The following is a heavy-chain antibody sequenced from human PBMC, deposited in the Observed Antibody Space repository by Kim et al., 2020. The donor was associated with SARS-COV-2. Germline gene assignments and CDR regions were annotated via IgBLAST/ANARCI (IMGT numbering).Heavy chain of an antibody. CDR3: ARHDWSTDNWFDP. V-gene: IGHV4-39*01. D-gene: IGHD3-9*01. J-gene: IGHJ5*02. CDR1: GGSIRSSHYF. CDR2: VHYSGTT. Sequence: SETLSLTCTVSGGSIRSSHYFWGWIRQPPGKGLEWIGSVHYSGTTYYNPSLRSRVTTSVDMSKNQFSLKLNSVTAADTAVYYCARHDWSTDNWFDPWGQGTLFTVSS.